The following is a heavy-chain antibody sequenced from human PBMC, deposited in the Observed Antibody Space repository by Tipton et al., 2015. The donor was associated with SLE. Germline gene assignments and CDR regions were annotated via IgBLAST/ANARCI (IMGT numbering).Heavy chain of an antibody. J-gene: IGHJ4*02. Sequence: TLSLTCTVPGASFSSETYLWGWIRQPPGKGLEWIGDIYYTGSTYYNPSLKSRATISVDPSNNQFSLRLTSVTAADTAVYYCAGRGDLVVVTSYLDYWGQGTLVSVSS. V-gene: IGHV4-39*07. CDR3: AGRGDLVVVTSYLDY. CDR1: GASFSSETYL. D-gene: IGHD2-21*02. CDR2: IYYTGST.